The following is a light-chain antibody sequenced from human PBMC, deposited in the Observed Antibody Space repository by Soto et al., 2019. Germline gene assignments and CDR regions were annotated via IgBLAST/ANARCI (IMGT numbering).Light chain of an antibody. CDR3: HQRSNWRWLT. Sequence: EIVLTQSPATLSLSPGERATLSCRASQSVSSYLAWYQQKAGQAPRLLIYDASNRATGIPARFSGSVSGTDFTLTISSLEPEDFAVYYCHQRSNWRWLTFGGGTKVEIK. V-gene: IGKV3-11*01. CDR1: QSVSSY. J-gene: IGKJ4*01. CDR2: DAS.